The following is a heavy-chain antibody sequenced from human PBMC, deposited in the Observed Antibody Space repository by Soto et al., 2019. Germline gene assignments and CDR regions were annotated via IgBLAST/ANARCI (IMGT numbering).Heavy chain of an antibody. V-gene: IGHV1-69*01. CDR3: AINEGTDGYKFAY. CDR2: IIPLFGTA. CDR1: GGTFSTYD. Sequence: QVQLVQSGAEVKKPGSSVKVSCKASGGTFSTYDICWVRQAPGQGLEWMGGIIPLFGTANYAQKFQGRATIIADESTRTAYMELMILRSEDTAVYYCAINEGTDGYKFAYWGQGTLVTVSS. J-gene: IGHJ4*02. D-gene: IGHD5-12*01.